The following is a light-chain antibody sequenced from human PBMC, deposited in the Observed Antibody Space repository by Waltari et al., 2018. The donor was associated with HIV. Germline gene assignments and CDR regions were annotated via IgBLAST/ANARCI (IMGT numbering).Light chain of an antibody. CDR1: RSNIGNNY. J-gene: IGLJ2*01. CDR2: DND. V-gene: IGLV1-51*01. Sequence: QSVLTQPPSVSAAPGQKVTIPCSGNRSNIGNNYVSWYQQVPGTAPKLLIYDNDNRPSGIPDRFSASKSGTSATLGITGLQTGDEADYYCGTWDSSLSAGVFGGGTKLTVL. CDR3: GTWDSSLSAGV.